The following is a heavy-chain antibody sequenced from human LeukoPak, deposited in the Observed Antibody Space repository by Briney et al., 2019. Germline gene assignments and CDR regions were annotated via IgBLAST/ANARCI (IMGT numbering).Heavy chain of an antibody. V-gene: IGHV5-51*01. CDR3: ARRYHDILTGYSKYYFDY. J-gene: IGHJ4*02. CDR1: GYSFTSYW. Sequence: GESLKISCKGSGYSFTSYWIGWVRQTPGKGLEWMGIIYPGDSDTRYSPSFQGQVTISADKSISTAYQQWSSLKASDTAMYYCARRYHDILTGYSKYYFDYWGQGTLVTVSS. CDR2: IYPGDSDT. D-gene: IGHD3-9*01.